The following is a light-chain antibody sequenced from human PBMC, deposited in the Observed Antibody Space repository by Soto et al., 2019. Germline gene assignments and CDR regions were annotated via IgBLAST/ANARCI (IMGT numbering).Light chain of an antibody. CDR1: QSVSSY. Sequence: DIPMTQSPSSLSASVGDRVTITCRTSQSVSSYLNWYQQKPGKAPNLLIFAASSLQSGAPSMFSGSRSGTDFTLTVKSLQPEDFATSYCQQSYTYPHTFGQGTKLEIK. J-gene: IGKJ2*01. CDR3: QQSYTYPHT. CDR2: AAS. V-gene: IGKV1-39*01.